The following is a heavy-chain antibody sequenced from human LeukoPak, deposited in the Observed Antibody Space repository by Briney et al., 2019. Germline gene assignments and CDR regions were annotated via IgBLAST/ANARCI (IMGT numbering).Heavy chain of an antibody. CDR3: GLDYYSYNGMNV. CDR2: ISSSSSNI. J-gene: IGHJ6*02. Sequence: GGSLRLSCAASGFTVGRYPMNWVRQAPGKGLEWVSSISSSSSNIYYADSVKGRFTISRDNAKNSLSLQMSSLRAEDTAVYYCGLDYYSYNGMNVWGQATTVTVSS. CDR1: GFTVGRYP. V-gene: IGHV3-21*01.